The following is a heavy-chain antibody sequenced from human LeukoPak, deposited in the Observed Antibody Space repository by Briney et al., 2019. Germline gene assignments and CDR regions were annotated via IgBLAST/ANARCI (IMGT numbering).Heavy chain of an antibody. CDR1: GFTFSSYA. D-gene: IGHD3-10*01. Sequence: GGSLRLSCAASGFTFSSYAMSWVRQAQGKGMEWVSAISGSGGSTYYADSVKGRFTISRDNSKNTLYLQMNSLRAEDTAVYYCAISTPPPPNYGTGPLDYWGQGTLVTVSS. V-gene: IGHV3-23*01. J-gene: IGHJ4*02. CDR3: AISTPPPPNYGTGPLDY. CDR2: ISGSGGST.